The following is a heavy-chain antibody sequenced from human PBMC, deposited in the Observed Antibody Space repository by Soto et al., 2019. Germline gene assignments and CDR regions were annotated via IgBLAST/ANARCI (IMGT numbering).Heavy chain of an antibody. CDR1: GDSVSSNSAA. J-gene: IGHJ6*02. CDR3: ARDSNYYGGNSYYYYGMDV. Sequence: SQTVSLTCAISGDSVSSNSAAWNWIRQSPSRGLEWLGRTYYRSKWYNDYAVSVKSRITINPDTSKNQFSLQLNSVTPEDTAVYYCARDSNYYGGNSYYYYGMDVWGQGTTVTVSS. D-gene: IGHD4-17*01. V-gene: IGHV6-1*01. CDR2: TYYRSKWYN.